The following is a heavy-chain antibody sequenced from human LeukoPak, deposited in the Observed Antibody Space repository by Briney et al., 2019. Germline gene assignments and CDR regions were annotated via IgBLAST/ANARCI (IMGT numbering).Heavy chain of an antibody. CDR3: AELGITMIGGV. V-gene: IGHV3-48*03. D-gene: IGHD3-10*02. Sequence: QPGGSLRLSCAACGLTFSSYEMNWVRQAPGEGLEWVSYISSRGSTIYYADSEEARFPISRDNAKNSLYLKMNSLRAEDTAVYYCAELGITMIGGVWGKGTTVTISS. CDR2: ISSRGSTI. J-gene: IGHJ6*04. CDR1: GLTFSSYE.